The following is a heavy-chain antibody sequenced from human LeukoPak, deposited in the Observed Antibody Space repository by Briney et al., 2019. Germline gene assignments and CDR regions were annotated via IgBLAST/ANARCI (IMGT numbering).Heavy chain of an antibody. V-gene: IGHV4-39*01. CDR1: GGSISSSSYY. CDR2: IYYSGST. D-gene: IGHD3-9*01. J-gene: IGHJ5*02. CDR3: ARPLLILGQHNWFDP. Sequence: SETLSLICTVSGGSISSSSYYWGWMRQPPGKGLEWIGSIYYSGSTYYNPSLKSRVTISVDTSKNQFSLKLSSVTAADTAVYYCARPLLILGQHNWFDPWGQGTLVTVSS.